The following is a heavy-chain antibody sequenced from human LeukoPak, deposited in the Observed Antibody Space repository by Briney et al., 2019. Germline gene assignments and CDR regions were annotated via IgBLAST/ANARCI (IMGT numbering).Heavy chain of an antibody. J-gene: IGHJ3*01. CDR2: IYYSGST. CDR1: GGSISSGDYY. Sequence: PSETLSLTCTVSGGSISSGDYYWSWIRQPPGKGLEWIGYIYYSGSTYYNPSLKGRVTISVDTSKNQFSLKLSSVTAADTAVYYCARDLVVIATKYAPTLWGQGTMVTVSS. CDR3: ARDLVVIATKYAPTL. V-gene: IGHV4-30-4*08. D-gene: IGHD2-21*01.